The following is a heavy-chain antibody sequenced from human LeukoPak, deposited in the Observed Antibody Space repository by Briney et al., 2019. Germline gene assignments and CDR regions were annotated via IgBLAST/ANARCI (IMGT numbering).Heavy chain of an antibody. CDR3: ARGRRFPITMMPFDY. V-gene: IGHV4-34*01. CDR1: GCSHSGYY. D-gene: IGHD3-22*01. Sequence: SETLSLNCAVYGCSHSGYYWSWMRHPPGRGLEWIGEINHSASTNYNPCLKSRVTISVDTSKNQFSLKLSSVDAADTAVYYCARGRRFPITMMPFDYWGQGTLVTVSS. J-gene: IGHJ4*02. CDR2: INHSAST.